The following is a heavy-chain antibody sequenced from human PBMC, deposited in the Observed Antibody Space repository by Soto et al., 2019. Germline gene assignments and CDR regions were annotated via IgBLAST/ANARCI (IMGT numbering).Heavy chain of an antibody. J-gene: IGHJ6*02. CDR3: ARTSRYLACSSTSCYPGGYYYYYYGMDV. V-gene: IGHV4-34*01. CDR1: GGSFSGYY. CDR2: INHSGST. D-gene: IGHD2-2*01. Sequence: SETLSLTCAVYGGSFSGYYWNWIRQPPRKGLEWIGEINHSGSTNYNPSLKSRVTISVDTSKNQFPLRLSSVTAADTAVYYCARTSRYLACSSTSCYPGGYYYYYYGMDVWGQGTTVTVSS.